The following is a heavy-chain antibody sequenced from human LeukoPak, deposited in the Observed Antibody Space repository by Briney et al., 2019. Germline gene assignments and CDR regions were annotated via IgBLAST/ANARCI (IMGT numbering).Heavy chain of an antibody. Sequence: NPSETLSLTCTVSGGSISSYYWSWIRQPPGKGLEWIGYIYYSGSTNYNPSLKSRVTISIDTSKNQFSLKLSSVTAADTAVYYCARGYGDFRVEGRYFHSWGQGTLVTVSS. D-gene: IGHD4-17*01. J-gene: IGHJ4*02. CDR3: ARGYGDFRVEGRYFHS. CDR2: IYYSGST. V-gene: IGHV4-59*01. CDR1: GGSISSYY.